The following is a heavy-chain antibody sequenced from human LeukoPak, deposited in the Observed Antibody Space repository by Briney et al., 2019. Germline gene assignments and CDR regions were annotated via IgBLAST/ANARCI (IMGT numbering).Heavy chain of an antibody. CDR2: FSYSGGT. CDR1: GGSINNLF. J-gene: IGHJ4*02. D-gene: IGHD3-16*01. Sequence: SETLSLTCTVSGGSINNLFWTWIRQPPGKGLEYIGYFSYSGGTTYNPSLKSRVTISIDTSKNQFSLNLNSVTAADTAVYYCAREGPLGKYYDYWGPGTLVTVSS. CDR3: AREGPLGKYYDY. V-gene: IGHV4-59*01.